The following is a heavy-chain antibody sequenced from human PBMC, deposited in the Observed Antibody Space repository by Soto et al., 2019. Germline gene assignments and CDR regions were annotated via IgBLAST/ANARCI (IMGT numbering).Heavy chain of an antibody. V-gene: IGHV3-33*01. CDR2: LWRDGSKV. D-gene: IGHD6-19*01. CDR3: ARDGTGWTGGDH. CDR1: GFTFSSYG. J-gene: IGHJ4*02. Sequence: VGSLRLSCAASGFTFSSYGMHWVRQAPGKRLEWVAVLWRDGSKVYYADSVKGRFTISRDNSKNTLYLEMNSLRVEDTAVYYCARDGTGWTGGDHWGQGTLVTVSS.